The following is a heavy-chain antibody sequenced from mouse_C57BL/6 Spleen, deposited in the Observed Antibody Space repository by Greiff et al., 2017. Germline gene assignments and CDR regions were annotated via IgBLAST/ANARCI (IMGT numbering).Heavy chain of an antibody. CDR2: ISSGSSTI. CDR1: GFTFSDYG. V-gene: IGHV5-17*01. Sequence: EVNVVESGGGLVKPGGSLKLSCAASGFTFSDYGMHWVRQAPEKGLEWVAYISSGSSTIYYADTVKGRFTISRDNAKNTLFLQMTSLRSEDTAMYYCARDYYGSRRDWYFDVWGTGTTVTVSS. J-gene: IGHJ1*03. CDR3: ARDYYGSRRDWYFDV. D-gene: IGHD1-1*01.